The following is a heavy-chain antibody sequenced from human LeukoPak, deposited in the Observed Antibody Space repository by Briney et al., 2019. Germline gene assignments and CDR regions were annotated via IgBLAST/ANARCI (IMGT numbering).Heavy chain of an antibody. CDR1: GYTFTSYD. J-gene: IGHJ4*02. D-gene: IGHD3-10*01. CDR2: MNPNSGNT. V-gene: IGHV1-8*01. CDR3: ARGSRRFGELLFGY. Sequence: ASVKVSFKASGYTFTSYDMNWVRQATGQGLEWMGWMNPNSGNTGYAQKFQGRVTMTRNTSISTAYMELSSLRSEDTAVYYCARGSRRFGELLFGYWGQGTLVTVSS.